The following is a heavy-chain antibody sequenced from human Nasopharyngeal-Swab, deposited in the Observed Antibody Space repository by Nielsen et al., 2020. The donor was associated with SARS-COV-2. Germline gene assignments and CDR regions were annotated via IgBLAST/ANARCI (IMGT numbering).Heavy chain of an antibody. CDR3: AKGSYYYDSYGAFDI. Sequence: GESLKISCAASGFTFSSYGMHWVRQAPGKGLEWVAVISYDGSNKYYADSVKGRFTISRDNSKNTLYLQMNSLRAEDTAVYYCAKGSYYYDSYGAFDIWGQGTVVTVSS. V-gene: IGHV3-30*18. D-gene: IGHD3-22*01. CDR2: ISYDGSNK. CDR1: GFTFSSYG. J-gene: IGHJ3*02.